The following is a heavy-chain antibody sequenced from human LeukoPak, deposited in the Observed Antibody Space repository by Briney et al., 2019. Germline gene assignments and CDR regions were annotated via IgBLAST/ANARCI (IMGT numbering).Heavy chain of an antibody. V-gene: IGHV3-74*01. CDR3: ASRDQSCSGDTCYPIDY. CDR2: INREGSST. J-gene: IGHJ4*02. D-gene: IGHD2-15*01. Sequence: PGGSLRLSCAASGLTFSSYWMHWVRHAPGKGLVWVSRINREGSSTSYADSVKGRFTISRDNAKNTLYLQMNSLRAEDTAVYYCASRDQSCSGDTCYPIDYWGQGTLVTVSS. CDR1: GLTFSSYW.